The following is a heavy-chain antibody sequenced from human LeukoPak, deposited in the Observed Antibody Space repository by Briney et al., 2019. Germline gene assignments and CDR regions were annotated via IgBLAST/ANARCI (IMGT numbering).Heavy chain of an antibody. J-gene: IGHJ4*02. CDR3: ARDISPNYYDSSGYYDY. Sequence: GASVKVSCKASGYTFTSYGISWVRRAPGQGLEWMGWISAYNGNTNYAQKLQGRVTMTTDTSTSTAYMELRSLRSDDTAVYYCARDISPNYYDSSGYYDYWGQGTLVTVSS. CDR1: GYTFTSYG. D-gene: IGHD3-22*01. CDR2: ISAYNGNT. V-gene: IGHV1-18*01.